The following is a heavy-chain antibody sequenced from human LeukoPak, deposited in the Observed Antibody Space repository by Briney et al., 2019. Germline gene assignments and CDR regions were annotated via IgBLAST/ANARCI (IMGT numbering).Heavy chain of an antibody. Sequence: GGSLRLSCAASGFTFSSYSMNWVRQAPGKGLEWVSSISSSSSYIYYADSVKGRFTISRDNAKNSLYLQMNSLRAEDTAVYCCARDADSSGYYFPVYWGQGTLVTVSS. CDR3: ARDADSSGYYFPVY. CDR1: GFTFSSYS. V-gene: IGHV3-21*01. J-gene: IGHJ4*02. D-gene: IGHD3-22*01. CDR2: ISSSSSYI.